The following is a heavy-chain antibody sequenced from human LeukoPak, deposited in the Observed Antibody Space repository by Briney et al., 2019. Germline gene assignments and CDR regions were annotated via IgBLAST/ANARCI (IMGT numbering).Heavy chain of an antibody. J-gene: IGHJ5*02. CDR1: GYTFTGYY. CDR3: ARDNSTSWGWFDP. V-gene: IGHV1-2*02. CDR2: INPNSGGT. Sequence: ASVKVSCKASGYTFTGYYMHWVRQAPGQGLEWMGWINPNSGGTNYAQKFQGRVTMTRDTSISTAYMELSRLRSDDTAVYYCARDNSTSWGWFDPWGQATLVTVSS. D-gene: IGHD2-2*01.